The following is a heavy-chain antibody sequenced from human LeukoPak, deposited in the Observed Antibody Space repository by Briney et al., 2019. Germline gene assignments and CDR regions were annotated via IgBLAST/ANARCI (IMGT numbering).Heavy chain of an antibody. J-gene: IGHJ6*02. CDR3: ATSTPNYYYYGMDV. CDR2: IYYSGST. CDR1: GGSFSGYY. Sequence: SETLSLTCAVYGGSFSGYYWSWIRQPPGKGLEWIGYIYYSGSTNYNPSLKSRVTISVDTSKNQFSLKLSSVTAADTAVYYCATSTPNYYYYGMDVWGQGTTVTVSS. V-gene: IGHV4-59*08.